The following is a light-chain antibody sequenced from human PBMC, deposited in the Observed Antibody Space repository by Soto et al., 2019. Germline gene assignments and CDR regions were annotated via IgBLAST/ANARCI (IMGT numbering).Light chain of an antibody. CDR1: RTVIRNN. V-gene: IGKV3D-20*02. Sequence: EIVLTQSPDTLSLSPGERATLSCRASRTVIRNNLAWHQQKPGQTPRLLVYGASNRATGIPDRFSGSGPGTDLTLTISSLEPEDFAVYYCQQRSNWPPITFGQGTRLEIK. CDR2: GAS. CDR3: QQRSNWPPIT. J-gene: IGKJ5*01.